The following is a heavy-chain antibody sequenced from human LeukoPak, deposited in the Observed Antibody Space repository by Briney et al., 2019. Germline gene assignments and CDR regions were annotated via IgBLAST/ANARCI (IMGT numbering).Heavy chain of an antibody. V-gene: IGHV5-51*01. CDR1: GYSFTNYW. CDR3: AASTYGSGSYVGFDS. J-gene: IGHJ4*02. D-gene: IGHD3-10*01. Sequence: GESLKISCKGSGYSFTNYWVVWVRQLPAKGLEWMGIMYPGDSDTRYSPSFQGQVTISADKSVSTTYLQWSSLKASDTAMYYCAASTYGSGSYVGFDSWGQGTLVSVSS. CDR2: MYPGDSDT.